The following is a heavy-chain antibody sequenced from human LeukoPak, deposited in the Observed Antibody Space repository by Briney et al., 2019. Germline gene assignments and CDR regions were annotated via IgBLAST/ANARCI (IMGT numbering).Heavy chain of an antibody. CDR3: ARERGLWLIAARRNWFDP. Sequence: GSLRLSCAASGFTFSSYWMHWVRQAPGKGLVWVSRINSDGSSTSYADSVKGRFTISRDNAKNTLYPQMNSLRAEDTAVYYCARERGLWLIAARRNWFDPWGQGTLVTVSS. J-gene: IGHJ5*02. CDR1: GFTFSSYW. V-gene: IGHV3-74*01. CDR2: INSDGSST. D-gene: IGHD6-6*01.